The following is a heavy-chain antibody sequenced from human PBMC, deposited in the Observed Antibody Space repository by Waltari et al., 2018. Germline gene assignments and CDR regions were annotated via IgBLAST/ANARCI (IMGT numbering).Heavy chain of an antibody. V-gene: IGHV4-39*01. D-gene: IGHD3-22*01. J-gene: IGHJ4*02. CDR1: GGSIRRSGYY. Sequence: QLELQESGPGLVKPSETLSLTCRVSGGSIRRSGYYWVWIRQPPGKGLEWIGRTNYSGTTYYDPSLNSRVTISVDTSKNLFSLKLTSVTAADTAMYFCARQSYYDESGHDWGQGTLVTVSS. CDR3: ARQSYYDESGHD. CDR2: TNYSGTT.